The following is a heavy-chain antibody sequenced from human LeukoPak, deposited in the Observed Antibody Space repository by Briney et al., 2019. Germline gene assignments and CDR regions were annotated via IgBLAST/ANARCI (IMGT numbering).Heavy chain of an antibody. D-gene: IGHD3-16*01. CDR3: ARVGSSRYDY. J-gene: IGHJ4*02. CDR2: IYHSGST. V-gene: IGHV4-38-2*02. CDR1: GYSISSGYY. Sequence: SETLSLTCTVSGYSISSGYYWGWIRQPPGKGLEWIGSIYHSGSTYYNPSLKSRVTISVDTSKNQFSLKVNSVTAADTAVYYCARVGSSRYDYWGQGTLVTVSS.